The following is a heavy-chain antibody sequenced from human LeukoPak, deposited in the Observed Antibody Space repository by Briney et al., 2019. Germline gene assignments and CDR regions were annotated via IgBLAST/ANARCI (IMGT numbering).Heavy chain of an antibody. Sequence: ASVKVSCKASGYTFTGYYMHWVRQAPGQGLEWMGWISAYNGNTNYAQKLQGRVTMTTDTSTSTAYMELRSLRSDDTAVYYCARGSYYYDSIGGDYWGQGTLVTVSS. CDR1: GYTFTGYY. CDR3: ARGSYYYDSIGGDY. CDR2: ISAYNGNT. V-gene: IGHV1-18*04. J-gene: IGHJ4*02. D-gene: IGHD3-22*01.